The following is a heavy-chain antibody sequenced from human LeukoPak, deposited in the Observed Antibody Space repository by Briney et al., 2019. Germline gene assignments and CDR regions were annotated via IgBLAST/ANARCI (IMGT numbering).Heavy chain of an antibody. V-gene: IGHV3-30*03. CDR1: GFTFSSYG. CDR2: ISYDGSNK. D-gene: IGHD6-13*01. J-gene: IGHJ4*02. CDR3: ARDPQPRIAAAGTGHFDY. Sequence: PGRSLRLSCAASGFTFSSYGMHWVRQAPGKGLEWVAVISYDGSNKYYADSVKGRFTISRDNSKNTLYLQMNSLRAEDTAVYYCARDPQPRIAAAGTGHFDYWGQGTLVTVSS.